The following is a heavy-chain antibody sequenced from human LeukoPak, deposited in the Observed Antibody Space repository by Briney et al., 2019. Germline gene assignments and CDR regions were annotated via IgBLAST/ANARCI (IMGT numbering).Heavy chain of an antibody. D-gene: IGHD1-26*01. Sequence: GGSLRLSCAASAFTFSSYWMHWVRQAPGKGLVWVSRINPDGSSKTYADSVKGRFTISGDNAKNTLYLQMNSLRAEDTAVYYCARADYRGNYLVYWGQGTLVTVSS. J-gene: IGHJ4*02. V-gene: IGHV3-74*01. CDR3: ARADYRGNYLVY. CDR1: AFTFSSYW. CDR2: INPDGSSK.